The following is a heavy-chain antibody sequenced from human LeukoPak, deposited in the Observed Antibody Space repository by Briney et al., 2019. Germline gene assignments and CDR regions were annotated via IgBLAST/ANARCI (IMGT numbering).Heavy chain of an antibody. V-gene: IGHV3-49*04. CDR1: GFTFSDYA. J-gene: IGHJ5*02. Sequence: GGSLRLSCTASGFTFSDYAMSWVRQAPGKGQERVGFIRSKAYGGITEYAASGKGRFHISRDDSKSIAYLPMNSLKTEHRAVYYCTRDTEWFGEFPWGQGTLVTVSS. CDR3: TRDTEWFGEFP. CDR2: IRSKAYGGIT. D-gene: IGHD3-10*01.